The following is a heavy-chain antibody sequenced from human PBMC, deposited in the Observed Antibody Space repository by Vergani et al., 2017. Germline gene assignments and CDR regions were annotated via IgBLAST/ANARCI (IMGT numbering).Heavy chain of an antibody. CDR1: GFSLSTSGVG. CDR3: AHSHIPKAVQWLFSPFDY. Sequence: QITLKESGPTLVKPTQTLTLTCTFSGFSLSTSGVGVGWIRQPPGKALEWLALIYWNDDKRYSPSLKSRLTITKDTSKNQVVLTMTNMDPVDTATYYCAHSHIPKAVQWLFSPFDYWGQGTLVTVSS. V-gene: IGHV2-5*01. D-gene: IGHD3-22*01. CDR2: IYWNDDK. J-gene: IGHJ4*02.